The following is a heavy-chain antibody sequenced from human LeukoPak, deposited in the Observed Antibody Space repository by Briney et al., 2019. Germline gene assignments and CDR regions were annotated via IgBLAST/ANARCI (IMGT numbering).Heavy chain of an antibody. CDR3: ARDPKYGYGDSRYFDY. D-gene: IGHD4-17*01. J-gene: IGHJ4*02. CDR2: IWYDGSNK. CDR1: GFTFSSYG. V-gene: IGHV3-33*01. Sequence: GSLRLSCAASGFTFSSYGMHWVRQAPGKGLEWVAVIWYDGSNKYYADSVKGRFTISRDNSKNTLYLQMSSLRPEDTSVYYCARDPKYGYGDSRYFDYWGQGTLVTVSS.